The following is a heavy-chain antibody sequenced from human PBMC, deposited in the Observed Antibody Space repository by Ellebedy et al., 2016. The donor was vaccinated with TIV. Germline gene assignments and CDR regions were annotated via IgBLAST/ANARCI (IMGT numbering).Heavy chain of an antibody. V-gene: IGHV1-2*02. CDR3: ARRGTSGSKGFDS. D-gene: IGHD6-19*01. CDR2: IHPNNGGT. J-gene: IGHJ4*02. CDR1: GYTFTGYY. Sequence: AASVKVSCKASGYTFTGYYIHWVRQAPGQGLEWMGWIHPNNGGTSYAQKFQGRVTMTRGTSITTAYMELSRMKSDDTAIYFCARRGTSGSKGFDSWGQGTLVTVSS.